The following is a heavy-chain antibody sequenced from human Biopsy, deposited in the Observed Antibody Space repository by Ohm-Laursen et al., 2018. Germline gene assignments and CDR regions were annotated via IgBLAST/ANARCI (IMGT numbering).Heavy chain of an antibody. CDR2: VYNGGIT. Sequence: SDTLSLTCSASGDSIISYYWTWIRQPPGKGLEWIGHVYNGGITNYNPSLKSRVTISKDTSKNQFSLQVNSVTAADTAVYYCARTPRDSFWSGSYKRGLWFDPWGQGTLVIVSS. J-gene: IGHJ5*02. D-gene: IGHD3-3*01. CDR3: ARTPRDSFWSGSYKRGLWFDP. CDR1: GDSIISYY. V-gene: IGHV4-59*07.